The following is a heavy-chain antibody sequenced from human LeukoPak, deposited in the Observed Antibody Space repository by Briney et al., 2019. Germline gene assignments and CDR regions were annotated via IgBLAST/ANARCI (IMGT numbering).Heavy chain of an antibody. CDR1: GGTFSSYA. CDR2: IIPVFGTA. D-gene: IGHD3-22*01. V-gene: IGHV1-69*05. J-gene: IGHJ6*03. CDR3: ATLRSGYYYYHYYMDV. Sequence: SVKVSCKASGGTFSSYAISWVRQAPGQGLEWMGGIIPVFGTANYAQKFQGRVTITTDESTSTAYMELSSLRSEDTTVYYCATLRSGYYYYHYYMDVWGKGTTVTVSS.